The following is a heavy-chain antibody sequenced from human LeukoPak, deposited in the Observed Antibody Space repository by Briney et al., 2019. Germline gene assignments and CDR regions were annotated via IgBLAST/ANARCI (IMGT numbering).Heavy chain of an antibody. J-gene: IGHJ4*02. CDR2: ISAYNGNT. V-gene: IGHV1-18*01. CDR1: GYTLTSYD. Sequence: ASVKVSCKASGYTLTSYDINWVRQAPGQGLEWMGWISAYNGNTNYAQKLQGRVTMTTDTSTSTAYMELRSLRSDDTAVYYCARDSGEYYYDSSGYYSPLLYWGQGTLVTVSS. D-gene: IGHD3-22*01. CDR3: ARDSGEYYYDSSGYYSPLLY.